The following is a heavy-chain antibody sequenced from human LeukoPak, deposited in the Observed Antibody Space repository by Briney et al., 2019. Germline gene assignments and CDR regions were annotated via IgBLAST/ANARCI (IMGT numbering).Heavy chain of an antibody. V-gene: IGHV3-15*01. CDR2: IRNKSDGGTA. D-gene: IGHD1-26*01. CDR3: TTWGGSFSRY. Sequence: GGSLRVSCAASGFTFSNAWMAWVRQAPGKGLVFVGRIRNKSDGGTADSADPLKGRFTISRDDSTNTLYLQMNSLETEDTAVYYCTTWGGSFSRYWGQGTLVTVSS. J-gene: IGHJ4*02. CDR1: GFTFSNAW.